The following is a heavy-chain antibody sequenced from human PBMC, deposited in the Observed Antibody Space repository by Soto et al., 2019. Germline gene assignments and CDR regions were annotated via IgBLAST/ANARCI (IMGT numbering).Heavy chain of an antibody. CDR1: GGSISSSSYY. V-gene: IGHV4-39*01. D-gene: IGHD3-16*02. J-gene: IGHJ4*02. Sequence: SQTLSLTCTVSGGSISSSSYYWGWIRQPPGKGLEWIGSIYYSGSTYYNPSLKSRVTISVDTSKNQFSLKLSSVTAADTAVYYCARQGGVINFDYWGQGTLVTVSS. CDR3: ARQGGVINFDY. CDR2: IYYSGST.